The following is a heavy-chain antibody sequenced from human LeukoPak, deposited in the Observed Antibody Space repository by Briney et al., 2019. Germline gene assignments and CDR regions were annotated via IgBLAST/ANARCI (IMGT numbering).Heavy chain of an antibody. Sequence: GGSLRLSCAASGFTFSSYSMMWVRQAPGKGLEWVSYISSSSTTIHYADSVKGRFTISRDNAKNSVYLQMNSLRAEDTAVYYCARGKNRRYCSGGICYDWFDPWGQGTLVTVSS. CDR1: GFTFSSYS. CDR3: ARGKNRRYCSGGICYDWFDP. V-gene: IGHV3-48*01. J-gene: IGHJ5*02. CDR2: ISSSSTTI. D-gene: IGHD2-15*01.